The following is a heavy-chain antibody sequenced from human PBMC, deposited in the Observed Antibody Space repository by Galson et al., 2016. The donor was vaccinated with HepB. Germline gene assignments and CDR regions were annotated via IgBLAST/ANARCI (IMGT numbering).Heavy chain of an antibody. CDR2: ISYDGSNK. J-gene: IGHJ4*02. CDR3: ARDRRRYFDWFVL. Sequence: SLRLSCAASGFTFSSYAMHWVRQAPGKGLEWVAVISYDGSNKYYADSVKGRFTISRDNSNNTLYLQMNSLRAEDTAVYYCARDRRRYFDWFVLWGQGTLVTVSS. D-gene: IGHD3-9*01. CDR1: GFTFSSYA. V-gene: IGHV3-30-3*01.